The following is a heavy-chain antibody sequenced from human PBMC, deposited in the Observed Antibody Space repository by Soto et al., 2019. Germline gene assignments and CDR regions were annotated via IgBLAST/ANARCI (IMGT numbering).Heavy chain of an antibody. J-gene: IGHJ6*02. Sequence: PGGSLRLSCAASGFTFSSYEMNWVRQAPGKGLEWVSYISSSGSTIYYADSVKGRFTISRDNAKNSLYLQMNSLRAEDTAVYYCASHTGITVTPYGMDVWGQGTTVTVSS. V-gene: IGHV3-48*03. CDR3: ASHTGITVTPYGMDV. CDR1: GFTFSSYE. CDR2: ISSSGSTI. D-gene: IGHD1-20*01.